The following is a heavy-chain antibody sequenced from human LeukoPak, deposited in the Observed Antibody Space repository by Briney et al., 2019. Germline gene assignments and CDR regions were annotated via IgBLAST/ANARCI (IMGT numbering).Heavy chain of an antibody. J-gene: IGHJ4*02. CDR2: IGAYNGNT. CDR3: ARDNLDWFIGAIPVIH. Sequence: ASVKVSCKASGYTFTSYGISWVRQAPGQGLEWMGWIGAYNGNTNYAQKLQGRVTMTTDTSTSTAYMELRSLRSDDTAVYYCARDNLDWFIGAIPVIHWGQGTLVTVSS. CDR1: GYTFTSYG. D-gene: IGHD2-21*01. V-gene: IGHV1-18*01.